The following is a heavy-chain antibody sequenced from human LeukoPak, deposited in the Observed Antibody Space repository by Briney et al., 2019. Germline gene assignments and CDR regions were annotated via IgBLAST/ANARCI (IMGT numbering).Heavy chain of an antibody. D-gene: IGHD1-14*01. V-gene: IGHV3-53*01. CDR1: GFIFDDYG. J-gene: IGHJ4*02. CDR3: ARDSTRDNFDY. CDR2: ISSGGST. Sequence: GGSLRLSCAGSGFIFDDYGMHWVRQAPGKGLEWVAGISSGGSTYYADSVKGRFTISRDNSKNTLYLQMNSLRAEDTAVYYCARDSTRDNFDYWGQGTLVTVSS.